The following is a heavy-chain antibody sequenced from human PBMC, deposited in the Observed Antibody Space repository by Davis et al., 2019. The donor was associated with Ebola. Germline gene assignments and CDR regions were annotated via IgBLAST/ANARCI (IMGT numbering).Heavy chain of an antibody. J-gene: IGHJ4*02. Sequence: PGGSLRLSCAASGFTFSSYWMTWVRQAPGKGLEWVSSISSGSGYIYYADSVKGRFTISRDNAKNSLYLQMNSLRAEDTAVYYCARDLAGSSNYWGQGTLVTVSS. CDR1: GFTFSSYW. V-gene: IGHV3-21*01. D-gene: IGHD6-19*01. CDR3: ARDLAGSSNY. CDR2: ISSGSGYI.